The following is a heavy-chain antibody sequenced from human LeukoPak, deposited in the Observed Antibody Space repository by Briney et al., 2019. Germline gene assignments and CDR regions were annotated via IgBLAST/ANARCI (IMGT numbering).Heavy chain of an antibody. CDR3: ARFAAGGSYYYYMDV. Sequence: LPGGSLRLSCAASGFTFSSYAMHWVRQAPGKGLEWVAVISYDGSNKYYADSVKGRFTISRDNSKNTLYLQMNSLRADDTAVYYCARFAAGGSYYYYMDVWGKGTTVTVSS. D-gene: IGHD6-25*01. J-gene: IGHJ6*03. V-gene: IGHV3-30-3*01. CDR2: ISYDGSNK. CDR1: GFTFSSYA.